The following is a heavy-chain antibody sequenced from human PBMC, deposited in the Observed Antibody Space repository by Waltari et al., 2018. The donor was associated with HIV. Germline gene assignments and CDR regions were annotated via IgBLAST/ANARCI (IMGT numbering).Heavy chain of an antibody. V-gene: IGHV3-7*01. Sequence: EVQLVESGGGLVQPGGSRRPPLAALGFTFVSFWMSWVRQAPGEGLEGVANIKQDGSEKYYVDSVKGRFTISRDNAKNSLYLQMNSLRAEDTAVYYCARDLGYSYGYVSDYWGQGTLVTVSS. CDR2: IKQDGSEK. CDR1: GFTFVSFW. CDR3: ARDLGYSYGYVSDY. J-gene: IGHJ4*02. D-gene: IGHD5-18*01.